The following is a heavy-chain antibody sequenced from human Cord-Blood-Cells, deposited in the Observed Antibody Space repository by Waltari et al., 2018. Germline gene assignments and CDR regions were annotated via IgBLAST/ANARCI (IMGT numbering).Heavy chain of an antibody. D-gene: IGHD2-15*01. CDR2: IYYSGST. V-gene: IGHV4-39*07. Sequence: QLQLQESGPGLVKPSETLSLTCTVSGGSISSSSYYWGWIRQPPGKGLEWIGSIYYSGSTSYNPSRKSRVTISVDTSKNQFSLKLSSVTAADTAVYYCARVVAATPAFDIWGQGTMVTVSS. J-gene: IGHJ3*02. CDR3: ARVVAATPAFDI. CDR1: GGSISSSSYY.